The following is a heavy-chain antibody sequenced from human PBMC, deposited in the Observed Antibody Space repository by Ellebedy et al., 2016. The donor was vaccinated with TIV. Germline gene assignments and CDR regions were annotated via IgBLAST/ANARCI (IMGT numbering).Heavy chain of an antibody. CDR2: INYNGGSI. CDR3: ARRALGYYYMDV. Sequence: GESLKISCAASGFRFDEYGMSWVRQAPGKGLEWVSGINYNGGSIGYGDSVKGRFTISRDNAKKSLYLQMNSLRPEDTALYHCARRALGYYYMDVWGKGTTVTVSS. J-gene: IGHJ6*03. V-gene: IGHV3-20*01. D-gene: IGHD3-16*01. CDR1: GFRFDEYG.